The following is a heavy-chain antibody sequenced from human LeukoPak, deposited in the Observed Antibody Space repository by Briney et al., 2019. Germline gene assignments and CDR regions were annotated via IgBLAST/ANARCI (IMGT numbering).Heavy chain of an antibody. CDR2: ISAYNGNT. J-gene: IGHJ3*02. Sequence: GASVKVSCKASGYTFTSYGISWVRQAPGQGLEWMGWISAYNGNTNYAQKFQGRVTMTRNTSISTAYMELSSLRSEDTAVYYCARDARRGVELKAFDIWGQGTMVTVSS. CDR3: ARDARRGVELKAFDI. D-gene: IGHD1-7*01. CDR1: GYTFTSYG. V-gene: IGHV1-18*01.